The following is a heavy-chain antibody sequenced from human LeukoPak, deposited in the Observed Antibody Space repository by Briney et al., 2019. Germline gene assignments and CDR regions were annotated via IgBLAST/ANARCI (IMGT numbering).Heavy chain of an antibody. CDR2: IKQDGSEK. Sequence: GGSLRLSCATSGFTFSSYWMSWVRQAPGKGLEWVANIKQDGSEKYYVDSVKGRFTISRDNAKNSLYLQMDSLRAEDTAVYYCARKRAWNYDTAFDYWGQGTLSPSPQ. CDR3: ARKRAWNYDTAFDY. D-gene: IGHD1-7*01. V-gene: IGHV3-7*01. CDR1: GFTFSSYW. J-gene: IGHJ4*02.